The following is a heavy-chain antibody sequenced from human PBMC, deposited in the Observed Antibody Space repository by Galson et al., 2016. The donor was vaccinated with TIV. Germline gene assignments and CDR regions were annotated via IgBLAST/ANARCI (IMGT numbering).Heavy chain of an antibody. J-gene: IGHJ4*02. CDR2: ITYDGSGD. CDR1: GFSFKTFG. CDR3: ARPFVADSRGYYGLGY. Sequence: SLRLSCAASGFSFKTFGMHWVRPAPGKGLEWVAVITYDGSGDYYADSVKGRFTVSRANYGNTLYLQMNSRRVGDTGVYYCARPFVADSRGYYGLGYWGLGTLVTVSS. V-gene: IGHV3-30*03. D-gene: IGHD3-22*01.